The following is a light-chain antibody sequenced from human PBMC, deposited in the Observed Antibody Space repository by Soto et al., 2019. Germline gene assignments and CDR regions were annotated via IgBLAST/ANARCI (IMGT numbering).Light chain of an antibody. CDR3: TSYAGTSNPYV. Sequence: QSVLTHPSSPSGSPGQSVTISFTGTIRDVGDYNYVSWYQQHSGKAPKLMIFEVSKRPSGVPDRFSGSKSGNTASLTVSGLQAEDEADYYCTSYAGTSNPYVFGTGTKVTVL. V-gene: IGLV2-8*01. J-gene: IGLJ1*01. CDR2: EVS. CDR1: IRDVGDYNY.